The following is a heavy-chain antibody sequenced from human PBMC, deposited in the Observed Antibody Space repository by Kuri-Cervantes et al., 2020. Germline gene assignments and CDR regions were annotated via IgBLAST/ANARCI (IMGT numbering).Heavy chain of an antibody. J-gene: IGHJ3*02. CDR3: ARALNDYGRRGAFDI. V-gene: IGHV3-33*01. D-gene: IGHD4-17*01. CDR1: GFTFSSYG. Sequence: LSLTCAASGFTFSSYGMHWVRQAPGKGLEWVAVIWYDGSNKYNADSVKGRFTISRDNSKNTLYLQMNSLRAEDTAVYYCARALNDYGRRGAFDIWGQGTMVTVSS. CDR2: IWYDGSNK.